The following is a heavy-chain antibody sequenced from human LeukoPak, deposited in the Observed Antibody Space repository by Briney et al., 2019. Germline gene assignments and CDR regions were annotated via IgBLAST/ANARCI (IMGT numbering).Heavy chain of an antibody. V-gene: IGHV3-7*01. Sequence: PGGSLRLSCAASGFTFSSYSMNWVRQAPGKGLDWVANINQVGRVKHYVDSVKGRFTISRDNAKNSLYLQMTSLRADDTAVYYCATSDDAAGTSWGQGTLVTVSS. D-gene: IGHD6-25*01. CDR1: GFTFSSYS. CDR3: ATSDDAAGTS. CDR2: INQVGRVK. J-gene: IGHJ5*02.